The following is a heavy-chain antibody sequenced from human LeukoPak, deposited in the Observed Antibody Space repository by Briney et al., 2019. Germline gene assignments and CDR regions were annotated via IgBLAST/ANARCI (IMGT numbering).Heavy chain of an antibody. CDR2: MNPNSGST. J-gene: IGHJ4*02. CDR3: ARGRSTGYPYYFEY. CDR1: GYTFTSYD. Sequence: ASVKVSCKASGYTFTSYDINWVRQATGQGLEWMGCMNPNSGSTGYAQKFQGRVTITRNTSISTAYMELSGLRSEDTAVYYCARGRSTGYPYYFEYWGQGTLVTVSS. V-gene: IGHV1-8*03. D-gene: IGHD2-2*01.